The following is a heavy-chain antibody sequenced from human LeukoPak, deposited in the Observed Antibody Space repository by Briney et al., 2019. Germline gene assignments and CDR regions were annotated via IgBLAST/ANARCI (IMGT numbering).Heavy chain of an antibody. D-gene: IGHD3-3*01. CDR2: ISPSSSIT. J-gene: IGHJ4*02. V-gene: IGHV3-48*04. CDR1: GFSFSTYS. CDR3: AGGPDFWSGSHLDY. Sequence: EGSLRLSCAASGFSFSTYSMNWVRQAPGKGLEWVSYISPSSSITDYADSLKGRFTIFRDNAKDSLYLQMNSLRAEDTAVYYCAGGPDFWSGSHLDYWGQGTLVSVSS.